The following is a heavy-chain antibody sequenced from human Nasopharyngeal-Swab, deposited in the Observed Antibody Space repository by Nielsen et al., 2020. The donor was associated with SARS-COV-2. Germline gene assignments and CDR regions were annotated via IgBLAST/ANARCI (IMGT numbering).Heavy chain of an antibody. CDR2: IKEDGSEK. CDR3: ARDTYCSGGSCYGYGMAV. Sequence: VREAPGKGLEWVANIKEDGSEKNYMDSVKGRFTISRDNAKNSLYLQMNSLRADDTAVYYCARDTYCSGGSCYGYGMAVWGQGTTVTVSS. D-gene: IGHD2-15*01. V-gene: IGHV3-7*01. J-gene: IGHJ6*02.